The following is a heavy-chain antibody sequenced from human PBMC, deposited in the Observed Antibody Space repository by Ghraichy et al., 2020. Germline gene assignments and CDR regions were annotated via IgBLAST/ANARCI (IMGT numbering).Heavy chain of an antibody. V-gene: IGHV3-53*01. CDR3: ARDHLSERNYYYYGMDV. D-gene: IGHD3-3*02. Sequence: GGSLRLSCAASGFTVSSNYMSWVRQAPGKGLEWVSVIYSGGSTYYADSVKGRFTISRDNSKNTLYLQMNSLRAEDTAVYYCARDHLSERNYYYYGMDVWGQGPTVTVSS. CDR2: IYSGGST. CDR1: GFTVSSNY. J-gene: IGHJ6*02.